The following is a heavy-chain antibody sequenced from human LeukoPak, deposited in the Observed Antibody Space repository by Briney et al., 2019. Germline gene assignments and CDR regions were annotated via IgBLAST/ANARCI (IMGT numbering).Heavy chain of an antibody. V-gene: IGHV3-30*02. Sequence: GGSLRLSCAASGFTFSSYGMHWVRQAPGKGLEWVAFIRYDGSNKYYADSVKGRFTISRDNSKNTLYLQMNSLRAEDTAVYYCAKDFQDYSNYRYYHYYYMDVWGKGTTVTVSS. CDR2: IRYDGSNK. CDR1: GFTFSSYG. D-gene: IGHD4-11*01. CDR3: AKDFQDYSNYRYYHYYYMDV. J-gene: IGHJ6*03.